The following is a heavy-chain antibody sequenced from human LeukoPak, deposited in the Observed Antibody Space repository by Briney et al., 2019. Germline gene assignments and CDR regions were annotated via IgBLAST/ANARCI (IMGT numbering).Heavy chain of an antibody. Sequence: SETLSLTCTVSGGSISSGSYYWSWIRQPAGKGLEWIGRIYTSGSTNYNPSLKSRATISVDTSKNQFSLKLSSVTAADTAVYYCARDFKGDYYYYYMDVWGKGTTVTVSS. CDR1: GGSISSGSYY. CDR2: IYTSGST. CDR3: ARDFKGDYYYYYMDV. J-gene: IGHJ6*03. V-gene: IGHV4-61*02.